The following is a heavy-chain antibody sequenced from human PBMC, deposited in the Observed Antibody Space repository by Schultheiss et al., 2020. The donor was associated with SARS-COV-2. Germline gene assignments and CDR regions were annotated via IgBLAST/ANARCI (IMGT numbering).Heavy chain of an antibody. V-gene: IGHV3-15*01. J-gene: IGHJ4*02. CDR3: TPGRGVNTH. Sequence: GESLKISCAASGFSFSSFAMTWVRQAPGKGLEWVGRIKSKTDGGTTDYAAPVKGRFTISRDDSKNTLYLQMNSLKTEDTAVYYCTPGRGVNTHWGQGTLVTVSS. D-gene: IGHD1/OR15-1a*01. CDR1: GFSFSSFA. CDR2: IKSKTDGGTT.